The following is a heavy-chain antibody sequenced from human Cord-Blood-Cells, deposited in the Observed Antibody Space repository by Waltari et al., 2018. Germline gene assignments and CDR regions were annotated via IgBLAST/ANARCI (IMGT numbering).Heavy chain of an antibody. V-gene: IGHV1-69*06. J-gene: IGHJ3*02. CDR1: GGTFSSYA. CDR3: AREGGYCTNGVCYTGAACDI. CDR2: IIPNLGTA. D-gene: IGHD2-8*01. Sequence: QVQLVQSGAEVKKPGSSVKVSCKASGGTFSSYAISWVRQAPGQGLEWMGGIIPNLGTANYAQKFQGSVRITADKSTSTAYTEPSSLRSEDTAVYYWAREGGYCTNGVCYTGAACDIWGQGTMVTVSS.